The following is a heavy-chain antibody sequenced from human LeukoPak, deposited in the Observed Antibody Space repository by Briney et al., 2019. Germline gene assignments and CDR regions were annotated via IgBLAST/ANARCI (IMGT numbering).Heavy chain of an antibody. J-gene: IGHJ4*02. D-gene: IGHD2-8*01. CDR2: ISGSGGST. CDR1: GFTFSSYA. Sequence: GGSLRLSCAASGFTFSSYAMSWVRQAPGKGLEWVPAISGSGGSTYYADSVKGRFTISRDNSKNSLYLQMNSLRAEDTAVYYCSTNNAYLYDYWGQGTLVTVSS. CDR3: STNNAYLYDY. V-gene: IGHV3-23*01.